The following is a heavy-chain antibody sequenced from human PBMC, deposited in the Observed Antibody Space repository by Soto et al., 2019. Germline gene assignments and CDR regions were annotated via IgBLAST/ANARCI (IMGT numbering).Heavy chain of an antibody. Sequence: EVQLVESGGALVQRGGSLRLSCAASGFTFGDYWMSWVRQAPGKGLEWVANMKEDGSKKYYVVSVKGSFTVSRDNAKKSLYLQMNSRRAEDTAVYYCAKLGSGYYTGLYFDYWGQGTLVTVSS. CDR1: GFTFGDYW. CDR3: AKLGSGYYTGLYFDY. CDR2: MKEDGSKK. V-gene: IGHV3-7*03. J-gene: IGHJ4*02. D-gene: IGHD3-3*01.